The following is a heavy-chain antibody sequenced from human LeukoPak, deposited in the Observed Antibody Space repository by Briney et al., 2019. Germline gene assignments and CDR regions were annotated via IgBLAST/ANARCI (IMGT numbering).Heavy chain of an antibody. CDR2: ISYSGST. CDR3: ARDVVLTSSPDAFDI. Sequence: SETLSLTCTVSGVSITKDGYSWTWIRQPPGKGLEWIGDISYSGSTKYKPSLKRRLTISGDVSTNQFSLKLTSVTAADTAVYYCARDVVLTSSPDAFDIWGQGTMVTVSS. D-gene: IGHD2-21*02. V-gene: IGHV4-31*03. J-gene: IGHJ3*02. CDR1: GVSITKDGYS.